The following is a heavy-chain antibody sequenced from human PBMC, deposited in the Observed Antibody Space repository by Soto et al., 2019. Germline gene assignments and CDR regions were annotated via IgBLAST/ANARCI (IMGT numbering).Heavy chain of an antibody. J-gene: IGHJ6*02. V-gene: IGHV1-69*13. Sequence: SVKVSCKASGGTFSSYAISWVRQAPGQGLEWMGGIIPIFGTANYAQKFQGRVTITADESTSTAYMELSSLRTEDTAVYYCARDVFEMVRGFTPNYYSYGMDVWGQGTTVTVSS. D-gene: IGHD3-10*01. CDR3: ARDVFEMVRGFTPNYYSYGMDV. CDR2: IIPIFGTA. CDR1: GGTFSSYA.